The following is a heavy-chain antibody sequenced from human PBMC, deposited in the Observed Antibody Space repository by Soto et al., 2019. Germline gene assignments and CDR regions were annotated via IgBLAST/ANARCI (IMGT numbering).Heavy chain of an antibody. D-gene: IGHD3-3*01. J-gene: IGHJ1*01. V-gene: IGHV3-23*01. Sequence: GGSLRLSCAASGFTFSSYAMSWVRQAPGKGLEWVSAISGSGGSTYYADSVKGRFTISRDNSKNTLYLQMNSLRAEDTAVYYCAKVARYYDFWSGYDQSAEYFQHWGQGTQVTVSS. CDR2: ISGSGGST. CDR1: GFTFSSYA. CDR3: AKVARYYDFWSGYDQSAEYFQH.